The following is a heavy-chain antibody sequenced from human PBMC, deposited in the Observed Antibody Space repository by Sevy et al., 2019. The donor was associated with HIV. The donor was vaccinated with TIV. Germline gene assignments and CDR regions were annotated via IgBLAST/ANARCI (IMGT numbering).Heavy chain of an antibody. V-gene: IGHV3-21*01. Sequence: GGSLRLSCAASGFTFSSYSMNWVRQAPGKGLEWVSSISSSSSYIYYADSVKGRFTISRDNAKNSLYLQMNSLRAEDMAVYYCASLMVVAALNWFDPWGQGTLVTVSS. CDR2: ISSSSSYI. J-gene: IGHJ5*02. D-gene: IGHD2-15*01. CDR1: GFTFSSYS. CDR3: ASLMVVAALNWFDP.